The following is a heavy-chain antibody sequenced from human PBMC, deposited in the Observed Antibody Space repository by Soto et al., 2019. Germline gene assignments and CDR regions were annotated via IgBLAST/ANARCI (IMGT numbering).Heavy chain of an antibody. V-gene: IGHV3-74*01. CDR3: ATGSGWYSPDY. CDR2: IDNDGSSR. D-gene: IGHD6-19*01. Sequence: EVQLVESGGGLVQPGGSLRLSCAASGFTFSSNWMHWVRQGPGKGLVWVSRIDNDGSSRDYADSVKGRFTISRDKAKNTLYLEMSSQRAEDTAVYYCATGSGWYSPDYWGQGTLVTVSS. CDR1: GFTFSSNW. J-gene: IGHJ4*02.